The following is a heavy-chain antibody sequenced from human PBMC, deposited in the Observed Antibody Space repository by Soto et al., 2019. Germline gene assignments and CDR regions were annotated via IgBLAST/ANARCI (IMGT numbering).Heavy chain of an antibody. D-gene: IGHD5-12*01. CDR2: IIPILGIA. V-gene: IGHV1-69*04. J-gene: IGHJ5*02. CDR3: ARESRNIEVATILSGHNWFDP. CDR1: GGTFSSYT. Sequence: GASVKVSCKASGGTFSSYTISWVRQAPGQGLEWMGRIIPILGIANYAQKFQGRVTITADKSTSTAYTELSSLRSEDTAVYYCARESRNIEVATILSGHNWFDPWGQGTLVTVSS.